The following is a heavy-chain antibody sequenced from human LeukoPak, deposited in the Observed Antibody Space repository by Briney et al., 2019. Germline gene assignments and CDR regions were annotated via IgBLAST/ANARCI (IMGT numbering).Heavy chain of an antibody. CDR1: GGSFSGYY. Sequence: SETLSLTRAVYGGSFSGYYWSWIRQPPGKGLEWIGEINHSGSTNYNPSLKSRVTISVDTSKNQFSLKLSSVTAADTAVYYCARTHSIYDSSGYSLDYWGQGTLVTVSS. V-gene: IGHV4-34*01. J-gene: IGHJ4*02. D-gene: IGHD3-22*01. CDR3: ARTHSIYDSSGYSLDY. CDR2: INHSGST.